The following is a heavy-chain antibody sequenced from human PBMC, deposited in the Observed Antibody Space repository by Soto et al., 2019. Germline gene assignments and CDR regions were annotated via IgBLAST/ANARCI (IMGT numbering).Heavy chain of an antibody. Sequence: ASVKVSCKASGVTFSSYAISWVRQAPGQGLEWMGGIIPIFGTANYAQKFQGRVTITADESTSTAYMELSSLRSEDTAVYYCARGCFGGYDYRGNWFDPWGQGTLVTVSS. CDR1: GVTFSSYA. CDR3: ARGCFGGYDYRGNWFDP. D-gene: IGHD5-12*01. J-gene: IGHJ5*02. V-gene: IGHV1-69*13. CDR2: IIPIFGTA.